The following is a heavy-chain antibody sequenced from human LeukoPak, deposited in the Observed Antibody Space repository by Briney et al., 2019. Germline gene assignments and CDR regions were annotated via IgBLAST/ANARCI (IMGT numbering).Heavy chain of an antibody. CDR2: IYTSGST. V-gene: IGHV4-4*07. Sequence: PSETLSLTCAVYGGSFSGYYWSWIRQPAGKGLEWIGRIYTSGSTNYNPSLKSRVTMSVDTSKNQFSLKLSSVTAADTAVYYCAREITGWFGELYPDYWGQGTLVTVSS. D-gene: IGHD3-10*01. CDR1: GGSFSGYY. CDR3: AREITGWFGELYPDY. J-gene: IGHJ4*02.